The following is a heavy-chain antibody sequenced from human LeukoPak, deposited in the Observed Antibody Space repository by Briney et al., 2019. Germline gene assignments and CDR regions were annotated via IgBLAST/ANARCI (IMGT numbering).Heavy chain of an antibody. J-gene: IGHJ5*02. V-gene: IGHV1-8*03. CDR2: MNPNSGNT. D-gene: IGHD7-27*01. Sequence: ASVKVSCKASGYTFTSYDINWVRQATGQGLEWMGWMNPNSGNTGYAQKFQGRVTITRNTSISTAYMELSSLRSEDTAVYYCKTGGTHWFDPWGQGTLITVSS. CDR1: GYTFTSYD. CDR3: KTGGTHWFDP.